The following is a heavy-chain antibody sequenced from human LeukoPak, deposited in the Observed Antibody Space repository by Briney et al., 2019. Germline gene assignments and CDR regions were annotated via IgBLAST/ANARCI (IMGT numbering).Heavy chain of an antibody. J-gene: IGHJ6*03. CDR3: ARGDCSSTICYSPMDV. V-gene: IGHV4-38-2*02. D-gene: IGHD2-2*01. CDR2: IYRSGST. CDR1: GYSISSGYY. Sequence: PSETLSLTCTVSGYSISSGYYWVWIRQPPGKGLEWIGSIYRSGSTNYNPSLKSRVTISVDTSKSQFSLKVSSVTAADTAVYYCARGDCSSTICYSPMDVWGKGTTVTVSS.